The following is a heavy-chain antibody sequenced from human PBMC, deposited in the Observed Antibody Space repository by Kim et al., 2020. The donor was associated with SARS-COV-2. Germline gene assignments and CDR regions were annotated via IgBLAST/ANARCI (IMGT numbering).Heavy chain of an antibody. CDR1: GGSISSSSYY. Sequence: ETLSLTCTVSGGSISSSSYYWGWIRQPPGKGLEWIGSIYYSGSTYYNPSLKSRVTISVDTSKNQFSLKLSSVTAADTAVYYCARVGEGIAVAGTSYWGQGTLVTVSS. V-gene: IGHV4-39*07. J-gene: IGHJ4*02. D-gene: IGHD6-19*01. CDR2: IYYSGST. CDR3: ARVGEGIAVAGTSY.